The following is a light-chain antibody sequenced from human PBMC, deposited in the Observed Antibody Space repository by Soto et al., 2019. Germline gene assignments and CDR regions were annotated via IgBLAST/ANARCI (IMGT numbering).Light chain of an antibody. V-gene: IGKV1-12*01. CDR2: AAS. CDR1: KGISSW. Sequence: DIQVTQSPSSVSASVGDRVTITCRASKGISSWLAWYQQKPGKAPKLLIYAASSLQSGVPSRFSGSGSGTDFTLTISSLQPEDFATFYCQQANSFPLTFGPGTKVDIK. CDR3: QQANSFPLT. J-gene: IGKJ3*01.